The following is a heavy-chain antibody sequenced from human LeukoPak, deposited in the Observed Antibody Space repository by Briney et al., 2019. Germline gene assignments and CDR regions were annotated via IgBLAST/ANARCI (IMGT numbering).Heavy chain of an antibody. Sequence: ASVKVSCKASGYTFTSYGISWARQAPGQGLEWMGWISAYNGNTNYAQKLQGGVTITTDTSTSTAYMELRSLRSDDTAVYYCARTRPRGTERYYDFWSGYYSWFDPWGQGTLVTVSS. J-gene: IGHJ5*02. CDR2: ISAYNGNT. CDR1: GYTFTSYG. CDR3: ARTRPRGTERYYDFWSGYYSWFDP. V-gene: IGHV1-18*01. D-gene: IGHD3-3*01.